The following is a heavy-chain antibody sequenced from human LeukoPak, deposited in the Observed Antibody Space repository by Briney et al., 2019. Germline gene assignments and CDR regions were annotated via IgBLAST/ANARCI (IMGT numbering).Heavy chain of an antibody. V-gene: IGHV3-30-3*01. Sequence: GGSLRLSCAASGFTFSDYAMHWVRQAPGKGLEWVAVISYDGSTKYYADSVKGRFTISRDNSKNTLYLQMNSLRAEDTAVYYCARDLEDCSGGSCYSWFDPWGQGTLVTVSS. CDR2: ISYDGSTK. J-gene: IGHJ5*02. CDR3: ARDLEDCSGGSCYSWFDP. CDR1: GFTFSDYA. D-gene: IGHD2-15*01.